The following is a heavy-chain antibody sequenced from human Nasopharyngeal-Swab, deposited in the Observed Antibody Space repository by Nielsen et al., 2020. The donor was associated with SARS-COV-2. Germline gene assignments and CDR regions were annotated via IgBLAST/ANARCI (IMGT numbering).Heavy chain of an antibody. J-gene: IGHJ6*02. CDR3: ARDPHVDTAMDPGYYGMDV. CDR1: GCTFSSYG. V-gene: IGHV3-33*01. Sequence: GASLKISCAASGCTFSSYGMHWVRQARGKGLEWVAVKWYDGSNKYYADSVKGRFTISRDNSKNTLYLQMNSLRAEDTAVYYCARDPHVDTAMDPGYYGMDVWGQGTTVTVSS. CDR2: KWYDGSNK. D-gene: IGHD5-18*01.